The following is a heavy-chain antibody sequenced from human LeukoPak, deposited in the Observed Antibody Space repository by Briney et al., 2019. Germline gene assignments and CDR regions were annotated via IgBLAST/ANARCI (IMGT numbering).Heavy chain of an antibody. CDR3: ARTDYDYVWGSYHPLDQ. D-gene: IGHD3-16*02. CDR1: GFSLNTARMG. J-gene: IGHJ4*02. CDR2: IFSNEEK. Sequence: ESGPTLVNPTETLTLTCTVSGFSGFSLNTARMGVSWIRQPPGKALEWLAYIFSNEEKSYRTSMKSTLTISKDPSKSQVVLTMTSMDPVDTATYYGARTDYDYVWGSYHPLDQWGQGTLVTVSS. V-gene: IGHV2-26*01.